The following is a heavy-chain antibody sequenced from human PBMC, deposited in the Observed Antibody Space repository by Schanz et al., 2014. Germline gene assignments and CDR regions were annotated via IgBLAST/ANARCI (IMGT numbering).Heavy chain of an antibody. CDR3: ARESSNDIVLVPGAVFDH. J-gene: IGHJ4*02. CDR1: GFTFSSYD. D-gene: IGHD2-2*01. CDR2: IYIGGNT. Sequence: QVQLVESGGGVVQPGRSLRLSCVASGFTFSSYDVFWVRQAPGKGLEWVSFIYIGGNTYYADSVKGRFTISRDNSKNTVYLQMNSLRPGDTAVYYCARESSNDIVLVPGAVFDHWGQGILVTVSS. V-gene: IGHV3-NL1*01.